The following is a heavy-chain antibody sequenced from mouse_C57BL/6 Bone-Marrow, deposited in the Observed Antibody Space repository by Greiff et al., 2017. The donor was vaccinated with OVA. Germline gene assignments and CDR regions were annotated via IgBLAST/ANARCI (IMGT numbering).Heavy chain of an antibody. CDR1: GYTFTSYW. CDR3: AREGNYYFDY. J-gene: IGHJ2*01. CDR2: IDPSDSYT. Sequence: QVQLQQPGAELVRPGTSVKLSCKASGYTFTSYWMHWVKQRPGQGLEWIGVIDPSDSYTNYNQKFKGKATLTVDTSSSTAYMQLSSLTSEDSAVYYCAREGNYYFDYWGEGTTLPVSS. V-gene: IGHV1-59*01.